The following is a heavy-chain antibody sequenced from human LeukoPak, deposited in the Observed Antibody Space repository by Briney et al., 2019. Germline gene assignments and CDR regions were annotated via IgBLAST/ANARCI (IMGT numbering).Heavy chain of an antibody. V-gene: IGHV4-34*01. CDR2: INHSGST. D-gene: IGHD5-24*01. J-gene: IGHJ4*02. CDR1: GGSFSGYY. CDR3: ARGDGRDGYKGRLDY. Sequence: SETLSLTCAVYGGSFSGYYWSWIRQPPGKGLEWIGEINHSGSTNYNPSLMSRVTISVDTSKNQFSLKLSSVTAADTAVYYCARGDGRDGYKGRLDYWGQGTLVTVSS.